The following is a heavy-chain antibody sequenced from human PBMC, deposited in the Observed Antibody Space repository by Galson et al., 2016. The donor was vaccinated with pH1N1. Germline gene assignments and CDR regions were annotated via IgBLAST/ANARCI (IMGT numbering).Heavy chain of an antibody. Sequence: YYNPSLKSRVTISADTSKNQVSLKLRSVTAADTAVYYCATYRGSVVDAFEIWGQGTMVTVSS. J-gene: IGHJ3*02. CDR3: ATYRGSVVDAFEI. D-gene: IGHD4-23*01. V-gene: IGHV4-30-2*04.